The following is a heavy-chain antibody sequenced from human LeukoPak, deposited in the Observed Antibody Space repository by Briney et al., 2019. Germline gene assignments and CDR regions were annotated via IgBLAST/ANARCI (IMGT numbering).Heavy chain of an antibody. CDR1: GSTFSSYA. CDR2: ISGSGGST. D-gene: IGHD5-12*01. CDR3: AKRPNHIVATGWFDP. V-gene: IGHV3-23*01. J-gene: IGHJ5*02. Sequence: PGGSLRLSCAASGSTFSSYAMSWVRQAPGKGLEWVSAISGSGGSTYYADSVKGRFTISRDNSKNTLYLQMNSLRAEDTAVYYCAKRPNHIVATGWFDPWGQGTLVTVSS.